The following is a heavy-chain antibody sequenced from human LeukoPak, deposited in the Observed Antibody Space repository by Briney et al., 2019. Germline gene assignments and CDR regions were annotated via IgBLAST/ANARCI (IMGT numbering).Heavy chain of an antibody. CDR3: AELGITMIGGV. CDR2: IKQAATEK. Sequence: GGSLRLSCAASGFTFSSYWMSWVRQAPGKGLEWVANIKQAATEKYYVDSVKGRFTISRDNAKNSLYLQMNSLRAEDTAVYYCAELGITMIGGVWGKGTTVTISS. J-gene: IGHJ6*04. D-gene: IGHD3-10*02. CDR1: GFTFSSYW. V-gene: IGHV3-7*01.